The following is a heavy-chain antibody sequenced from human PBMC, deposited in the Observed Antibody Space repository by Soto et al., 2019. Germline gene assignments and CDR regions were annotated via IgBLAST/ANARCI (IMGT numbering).Heavy chain of an antibody. J-gene: IGHJ4*01. V-gene: IGHV4-39*01. Sequence: QLHMQESGPGPVKPSETLSLTCTVSGDSISSSGYYWAWIRQPPGKGLEWIGNIDYSGSTYNNPSRNSPVAFSVDTSKNHFSLKVTAVTAAYTAVYYCSRQVSVSGFEYYFDQWGHGTLVTGSS. CDR3: SRQVSVSGFEYYFDQ. CDR2: IDYSGST. CDR1: GDSISSSGYY. D-gene: IGHD5-12*01.